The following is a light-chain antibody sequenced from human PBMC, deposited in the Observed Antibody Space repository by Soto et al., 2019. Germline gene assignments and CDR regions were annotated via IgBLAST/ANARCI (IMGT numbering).Light chain of an antibody. CDR3: KQSYF. Sequence: DIQMTQSPSSLSASVGDRVTITCRASQSISSYLNWYQQKLGKAPKLLIYAASSLQSGVPSRFSGSGSGTEFTLTIRSLQPEDFATYYCKQSYFFGPGTKVDIK. CDR2: AAS. J-gene: IGKJ3*01. CDR1: QSISSY. V-gene: IGKV1-39*01.